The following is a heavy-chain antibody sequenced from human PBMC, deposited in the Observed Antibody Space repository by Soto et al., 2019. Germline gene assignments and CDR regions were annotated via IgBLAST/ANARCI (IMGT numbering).Heavy chain of an antibody. V-gene: IGHV4-59*01. J-gene: IGHJ4*02. D-gene: IGHD4-17*01. CDR1: GASISSYY. CDR3: ARHTATIRAGFDY. Sequence: QVQLQESGPGLVRPSETLSLTCSVSGASISSYYWDWIRQPPGKGLEWIGYTHYSGNTNYHPSLPGRLTISFDTPRNQSSLKLGSVTAADTAVYYCARHTATIRAGFDYWGQGALVTVSS. CDR2: THYSGNT.